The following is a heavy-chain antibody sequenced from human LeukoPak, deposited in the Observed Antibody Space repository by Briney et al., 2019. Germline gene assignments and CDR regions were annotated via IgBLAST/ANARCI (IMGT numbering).Heavy chain of an antibody. V-gene: IGHV4-34*01. CDR1: GGSFSGYY. CDR3: ARGRCSSTSCYCDY. J-gene: IGHJ4*02. Sequence: SETLSLTCAVYGGSFSGYYWSWNRQPPGKGLEWIGEINHSGSTNYNPSLKSRVTISVDTSKNQFSLKLSSVTAADTAVYYCARGRCSSTSCYCDYWGQGTLVTVSS. D-gene: IGHD2-2*01. CDR2: INHSGST.